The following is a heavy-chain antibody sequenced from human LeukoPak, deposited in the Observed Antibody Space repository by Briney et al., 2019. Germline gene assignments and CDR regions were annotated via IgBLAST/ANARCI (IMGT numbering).Heavy chain of an antibody. CDR2: ISGSGGST. J-gene: IGHJ3*02. D-gene: IGHD3-3*01. V-gene: IGHV3-23*01. Sequence: GGSLRLSCAASGFTFSSYAMSWVRQAPGKGLEWVSAISGSGGSTYYADSVKGRFTISRDNSKNTLYLQMNSLRAEDTAVYYCAKDPGGYDFWSGLLPGAFDIWGQGTMVTVSS. CDR3: AKDPGGYDFWSGLLPGAFDI. CDR1: GFTFSSYA.